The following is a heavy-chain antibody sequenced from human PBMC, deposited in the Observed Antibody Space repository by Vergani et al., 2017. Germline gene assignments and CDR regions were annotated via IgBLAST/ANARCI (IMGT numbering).Heavy chain of an antibody. Sequence: QVQLVQSGAEVKKPGASVKVSCTASGYTFTSYGISWVRQAPGQGLEWMGWISAYNGNTNYAQKLQGRVTMTTDTSTSTAYMELRSLRSDDTAVYYCARAARHYDILTGYSTYNWFDPGGQGTLVTVSS. D-gene: IGHD3-9*01. CDR3: ARAARHYDILTGYSTYNWFDP. CDR1: GYTFTSYG. V-gene: IGHV1-18*01. J-gene: IGHJ5*02. CDR2: ISAYNGNT.